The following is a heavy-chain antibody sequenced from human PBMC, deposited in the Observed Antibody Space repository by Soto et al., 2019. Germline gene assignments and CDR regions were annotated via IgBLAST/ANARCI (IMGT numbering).Heavy chain of an antibody. CDR3: ARGGRDAYNWFDP. Sequence: EAQLVESGGGLVQPGGSLRVSCAVSGFTFSSYWMSWVRQAPGKGLEWVAKIKQDGSEKDYVDSVKGRFTISRDNANNSLYLHMYSLRAEDTAVYYGARGGRDAYNWFDPWGQGTLVTVSS. CDR1: GFTFSSYW. J-gene: IGHJ5*02. D-gene: IGHD3-16*01. CDR2: IKQDGSEK. V-gene: IGHV3-7*01.